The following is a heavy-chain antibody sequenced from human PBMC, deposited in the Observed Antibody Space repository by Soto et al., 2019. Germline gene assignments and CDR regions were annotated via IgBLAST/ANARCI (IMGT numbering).Heavy chain of an antibody. V-gene: IGHV1-18*04. CDR1: GYTFTSYG. D-gene: IGHD6-19*01. J-gene: IGHJ4*02. Sequence: ASVKVSCKASGYTFTSYGISWVRQAPGQGLEWMGWISAYNGNTNYAQKLQGRVTMTTDTSTSTAYMELRSLRSDDTAVYYCARDPPLYSSGWAAPLARPPIDYSGQGTLVTV. CDR2: ISAYNGNT. CDR3: ARDPPLYSSGWAAPLARPPIDY.